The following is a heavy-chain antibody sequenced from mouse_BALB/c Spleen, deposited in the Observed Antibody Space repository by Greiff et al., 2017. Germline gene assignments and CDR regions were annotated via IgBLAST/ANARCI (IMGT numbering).Heavy chain of an antibody. CDR2: ISSGSSTI. Sequence: EVMLVESGGGLVQPGGSRKLSCEASGFTFSSFGMHWVRQAPEKGLEWVAYISSGSSTIYYADTVKGRFTIARDNPNNTLFLQMTSLRSEDTAMYYCARSLRGRGAMDYWGQGTSVTVSS. V-gene: IGHV5-17*02. CDR1: GFTFSSFG. J-gene: IGHJ4*01. D-gene: IGHD1-3*01. CDR3: ARSLRGRGAMDY.